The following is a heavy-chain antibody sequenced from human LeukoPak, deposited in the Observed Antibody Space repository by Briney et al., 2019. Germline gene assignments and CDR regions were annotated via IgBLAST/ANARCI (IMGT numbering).Heavy chain of an antibody. Sequence: SETLSLTCTVSGGSIGSYYWSWLRPPPGKGLEWIGYIYYSGSTNYNPSLKSRVTIPVDTSKNQFSLKLSSVTAADTAVYYCARGGGYSYGKVHYYYYMDVWGKGTTVTVSS. CDR2: IYYSGST. V-gene: IGHV4-59*01. D-gene: IGHD5-18*01. CDR3: ARGGGYSYGKVHYYYYMDV. CDR1: GGSIGSYY. J-gene: IGHJ6*03.